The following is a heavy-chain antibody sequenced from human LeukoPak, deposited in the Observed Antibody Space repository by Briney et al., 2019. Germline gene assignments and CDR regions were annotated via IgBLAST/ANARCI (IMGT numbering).Heavy chain of an antibody. V-gene: IGHV3-74*01. J-gene: IGHJ4*02. CDR2: ISSDGSGT. CDR3: AKDKGYTSSPTFDY. D-gene: IGHD6-13*01. CDR1: GFTFSNFW. Sequence: PGGSLRLSCAASGFTFSNFWMHWVRQAPGKGLMWVSRISSDGSGTSYGDSVKGRFTISRVNSKNTLYLQMNSLRGEDTALYYCAKDKGYTSSPTFDYWGQGTLVTVSS.